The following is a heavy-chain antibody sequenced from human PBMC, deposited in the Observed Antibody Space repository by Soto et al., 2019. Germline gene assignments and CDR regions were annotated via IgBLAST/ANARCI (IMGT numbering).Heavy chain of an antibody. V-gene: IGHV4-30-4*01. Sequence: QVQLQESGPGLVKPSQTLSLTCTVSGGSISTVNYWWSWIRQSPDMGLEWIGHIYNGGSTYNNPSLGSQVPMSVDTSKTQLPLTLSSVSAADAAVYYCARGPSGGNVDSWGQGTLVTVSS. CDR1: GGSISTVNYW. D-gene: IGHD3-16*01. CDR3: ARGPSGGNVDS. J-gene: IGHJ4*02. CDR2: IYNGGST.